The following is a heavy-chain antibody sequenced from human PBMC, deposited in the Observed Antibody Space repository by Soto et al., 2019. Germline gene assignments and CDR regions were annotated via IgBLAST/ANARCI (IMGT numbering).Heavy chain of an antibody. D-gene: IGHD3-10*01. CDR1: GFTFSSYS. CDR2: FRTGGDDGTT. Sequence: LRLSCAASGFTFSSYSMSWVRQAPGKGLEWVSGFRTGGDDGTTYYADSVKGRFTISRGNSKNTLFLQMNSLRAEDTAIYYCAKKVNSGPGSQYFDYWGQGTLVTVSS. J-gene: IGHJ4*02. V-gene: IGHV3-23*01. CDR3: AKKVNSGPGSQYFDY.